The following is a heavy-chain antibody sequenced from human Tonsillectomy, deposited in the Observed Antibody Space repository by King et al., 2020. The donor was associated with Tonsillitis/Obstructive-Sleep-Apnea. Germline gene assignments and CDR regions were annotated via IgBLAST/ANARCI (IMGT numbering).Heavy chain of an antibody. D-gene: IGHD4-23*01. CDR2: IYYSGST. CDR3: ARGEDYGGNYVLDY. J-gene: IGHJ4*02. V-gene: IGHV4-31*03. Sequence: VQLQESGPGLVKPSQTLSLTCTVSGGSISSGGYYWSWIRQHPGKGLEWIGDIYYSGSTYYNPSLKSRVTISVDTSKNQFSMKLSSVTAADTAVYYCARGEDYGGNYVLDYWGQGTLVTVSS. CDR1: GGSISSGGYY.